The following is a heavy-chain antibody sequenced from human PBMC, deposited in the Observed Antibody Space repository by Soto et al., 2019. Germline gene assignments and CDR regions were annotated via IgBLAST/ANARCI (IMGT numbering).Heavy chain of an antibody. CDR2: IYYSGST. CDR3: AQILTGYRPQDYYYYYMDV. CDR1: GGSISSSSYY. J-gene: IGHJ6*03. V-gene: IGHV4-39*01. Sequence: QLQLQESGPGLVKPSETLSLTCTVSGGSISSSSYYWGWIRQPPGKGLEWIGSIYYSGSTYYNPSLKSRVTISVDTSKNQFSLKLSSVTAADTAVYYCAQILTGYRPQDYYYYYMDVWGKGTTVTVSS. D-gene: IGHD3-9*01.